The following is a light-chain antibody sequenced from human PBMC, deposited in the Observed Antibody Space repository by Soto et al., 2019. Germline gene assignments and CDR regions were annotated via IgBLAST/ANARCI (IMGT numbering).Light chain of an antibody. CDR3: QQYNKGWT. CDR2: SAS. V-gene: IGKV3-15*01. Sequence: EIVMTQSPATLSVSPGETATLSCRASQSLSSNLAWYQQKPGQAPRILIYSASTRATGIPGRFSGSGSGTEFTLTISSLQSEDFALYYCQQYNKGWTFGQGTKREIK. CDR1: QSLSSN. J-gene: IGKJ1*01.